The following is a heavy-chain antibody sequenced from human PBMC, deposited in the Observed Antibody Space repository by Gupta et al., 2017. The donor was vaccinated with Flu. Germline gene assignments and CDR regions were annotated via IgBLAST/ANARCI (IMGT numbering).Heavy chain of an antibody. CDR1: GFTFVSYA. Sequence: EVQLLESGGNLIQPGWSLRLSCAASGFTFVSYALRWVRQAPGKGLEWVSAISASGVTYYADSVMGRFTFSRDSSKDTVYLQMNSLRAEDTAVYYCARGGYASNWYFDSWGQGTLVTVSS. D-gene: IGHD6-13*01. CDR3: ARGGYASNWYFDS. J-gene: IGHJ4*02. CDR2: ISASGVT. V-gene: IGHV3-23*01.